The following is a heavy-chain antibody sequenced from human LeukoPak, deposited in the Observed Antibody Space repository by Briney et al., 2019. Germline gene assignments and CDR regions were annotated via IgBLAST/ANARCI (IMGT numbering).Heavy chain of an antibody. V-gene: IGHV1-2*06. CDR1: GYTFTGYY. J-gene: IGHJ5*02. Sequence: ASVKVSCKASGYTFTGYYMHWVRQAPGQGLEWMGRINPNSGGTNYAQKFQGRVTMTRDTSLSTAYMELSRLRSDDTAVYYCARDSRIAARREGYNWFDPWGQGTLVTVSS. CDR2: INPNSGGT. D-gene: IGHD6-6*01. CDR3: ARDSRIAARREGYNWFDP.